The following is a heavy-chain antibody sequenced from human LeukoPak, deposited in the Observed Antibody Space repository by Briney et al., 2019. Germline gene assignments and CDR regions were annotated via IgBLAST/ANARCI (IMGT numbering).Heavy chain of an antibody. CDR1: AGSFNDYY. Sequence: SETLSLTCAVYAGSFNDYYWTWIRQPPGKGLEWIGEINHRGRSTYNPSLKSRVTISVDTSKNQFSLKLSSVTAADTAVYYCARHDWGVVYWYFGLWGRGTLVTVSS. CDR3: ARHDWGVVYWYFGL. CDR2: INHRGRS. J-gene: IGHJ2*01. V-gene: IGHV4-34*01. D-gene: IGHD7-27*01.